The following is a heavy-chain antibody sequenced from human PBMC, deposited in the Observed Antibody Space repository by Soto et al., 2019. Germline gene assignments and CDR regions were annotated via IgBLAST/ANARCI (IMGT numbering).Heavy chain of an antibody. Sequence: GGSLSLSCAASGFAFSSYAMSWVRQAPGKGLEWVSAISGSGGSTYYAVSVKGRFTISRDNSKNTLYLQMNSLRAEDTAVYYCAKDVGYCSGGSCYPRRYFDYWGQGTLVTVSS. D-gene: IGHD2-15*01. J-gene: IGHJ4*02. CDR1: GFAFSSYA. CDR3: AKDVGYCSGGSCYPRRYFDY. CDR2: ISGSGGST. V-gene: IGHV3-23*01.